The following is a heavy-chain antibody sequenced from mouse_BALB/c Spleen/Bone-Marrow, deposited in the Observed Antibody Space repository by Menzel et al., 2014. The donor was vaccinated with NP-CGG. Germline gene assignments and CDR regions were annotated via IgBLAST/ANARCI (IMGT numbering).Heavy chain of an antibody. J-gene: IGHJ3*01. Sequence: EVQGVESGPGLVKPSQSLSLTCTVTGYSITSDYAWNWIRQFPGNKLEWMGYISYSANTNYNPSLKCRISITRDTSKNQFFLQLNSVTAEDTATYYCTRGTTAGFAYWGLGTLVTVSA. CDR1: GYSITSDYA. CDR2: ISYSANT. V-gene: IGHV3-2*02. CDR3: TRGTTAGFAY. D-gene: IGHD1-2*01.